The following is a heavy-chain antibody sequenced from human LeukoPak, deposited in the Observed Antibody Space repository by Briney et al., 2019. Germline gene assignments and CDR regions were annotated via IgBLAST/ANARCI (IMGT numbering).Heavy chain of an antibody. CDR2: IIPIFGTA. V-gene: IGHV1-69*13. D-gene: IGHD5-24*01. J-gene: IGHJ6*03. CDR1: GYTFTGYY. Sequence: SVKVSCKASGYTFTGYYMHWVRQAPGQGLEWMGGIIPIFGTANYAQKFQGRVTITADESTSTAYMELSSLRSEDTAVYYCAVRQSPRDKGKWLQLSLGYYYYYMDVWGKGTTVTISS. CDR3: AVRQSPRDKGKWLQLSLGYYYYYMDV.